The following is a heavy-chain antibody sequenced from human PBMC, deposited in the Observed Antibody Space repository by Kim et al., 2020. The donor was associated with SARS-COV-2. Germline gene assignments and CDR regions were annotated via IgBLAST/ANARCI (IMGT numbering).Heavy chain of an antibody. D-gene: IGHD3-22*01. CDR1: GFTFSNAL. CDR3: YNRHYYDSSGYYFGDAFDI. V-gene: IGHV3-15*01. J-gene: IGHJ3*02. Sequence: GGSLRLSCAASGFTFSNALMSWVRQTPGKGLEWVGRIKSKTDGGTTDYAAPVKGRFTISRDDSKNTLYLQMNSLKTEDTAVYYGYNRHYYDSSGYYFGDAFDIWGQGTMVTVSS. CDR2: IKSKTDGGTT.